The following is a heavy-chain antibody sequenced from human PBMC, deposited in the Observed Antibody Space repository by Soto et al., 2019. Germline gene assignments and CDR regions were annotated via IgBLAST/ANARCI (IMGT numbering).Heavy chain of an antibody. V-gene: IGHV4-59*01. J-gene: IGHJ5*02. CDR1: GGSISSYY. CDR2: IYYSGST. D-gene: IGHD1-1*01. Sequence: SETLSLTCTVSGGSISSYYWSWIRQPPGKGLEWIGYIYYSGSTNYNPSLKSRVTISVDTSKNQFSLKLSSVTAADTAVYYCARRRTERHNWFDPWGQGTLVTVSS. CDR3: ARRRTERHNWFDP.